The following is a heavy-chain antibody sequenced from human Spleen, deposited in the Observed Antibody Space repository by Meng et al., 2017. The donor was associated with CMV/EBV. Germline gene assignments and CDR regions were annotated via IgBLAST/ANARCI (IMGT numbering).Heavy chain of an antibody. Sequence: GESLKISCTASAFTFSSYAMSWVRQAPGKGLEWVSAISGSGGTTYFADSVKGRFTISRDNSKNTLYLQMNSLRAEDAAVYYCAKREVTTTYDAFDIWGQGTMVTVSS. J-gene: IGHJ3*02. CDR2: ISGSGGTT. CDR1: AFTFSSYA. V-gene: IGHV3-23*01. D-gene: IGHD4-11*01. CDR3: AKREVTTTYDAFDI.